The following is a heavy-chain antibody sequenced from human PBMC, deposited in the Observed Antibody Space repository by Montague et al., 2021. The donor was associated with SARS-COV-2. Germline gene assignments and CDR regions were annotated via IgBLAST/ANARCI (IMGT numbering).Heavy chain of an antibody. Sequence: NDYAVSVISRITIKPDTSKNQISLQLNSVTPEDTAVYYCSRTSAYIDYWGQGTLVTVSS. CDR3: SRTSAYIDY. J-gene: IGHJ4*02. CDR2: N. D-gene: IGHD1-26*01. V-gene: IGHV6-1*01.